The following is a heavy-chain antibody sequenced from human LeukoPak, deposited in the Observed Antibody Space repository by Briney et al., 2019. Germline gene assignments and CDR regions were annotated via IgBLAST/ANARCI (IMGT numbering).Heavy chain of an antibody. V-gene: IGHV1-2*02. CDR2: ITPKSGGT. D-gene: IGHD6-19*01. Sequence: GASVKVSCKASGYTFTDYFIHWVRQAPGQGLEWMGWITPKSGGTNYAQKFQGRVTITRDPSISTAYTEPSSLRSDDTAVYFCARDKGPVAGTGVGSFGHWGQGTLVTVSS. J-gene: IGHJ4*02. CDR3: ARDKGPVAGTGVGSFGH. CDR1: GYTFTDYF.